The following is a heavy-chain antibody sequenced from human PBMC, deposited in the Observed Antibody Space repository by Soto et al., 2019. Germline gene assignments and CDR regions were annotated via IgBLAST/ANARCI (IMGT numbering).Heavy chain of an antibody. CDR2: ISSSSSYI. CDR1: GFTFSSYN. D-gene: IGHD3-10*01. J-gene: IGHJ3*02. Sequence: EVQLVESGGGLVKPGGSLRLSCIASGFTFSSYNMNWVRQAPGKGLEWVSSISSSSSYIYYADSVKGRFTISRDNAKNSLYLQMNSLRAEDTAVYYCARTVWSALTGDAFDIWGQGTMVTVSS. CDR3: ARTVWSALTGDAFDI. V-gene: IGHV3-21*01.